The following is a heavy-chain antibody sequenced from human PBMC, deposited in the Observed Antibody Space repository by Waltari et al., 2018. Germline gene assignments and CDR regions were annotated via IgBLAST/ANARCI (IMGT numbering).Heavy chain of an antibody. D-gene: IGHD1-1*01. V-gene: IGHV4-31*03. J-gene: IGHJ6*02. CDR3: ARDNPPTKRGQGYGMDV. CDR1: GCSISSGGYY. CDR2: IYSSGST. Sequence: QVQLQESGPGLVKPSQTLSLTCTVSGCSISSGGYYWSWIRPPPGKGLEWIGYIYSSGSTNYNPARKSRVTISVDTSKNQFSLKLSSVTAADTAVYYCARDNPPTKRGQGYGMDVWGQGTTVTVSS.